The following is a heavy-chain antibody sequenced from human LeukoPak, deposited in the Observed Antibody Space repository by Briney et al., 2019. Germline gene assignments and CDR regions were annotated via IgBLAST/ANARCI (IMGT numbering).Heavy chain of an antibody. V-gene: IGHV3-21*01. CDR3: ARASYGSGSYDLYYFDY. CDR1: GFTFSSYS. Sequence: PGGSLRLSCAASGFTFSSYSMNWVRQAPGKGLEWVSSISSSSSYIYCADSVKGRFTISRDNAKNSLYLQMNSLRAEDTAVYYCARASYGSGSYDLYYFDYWGQGTLVTVSS. CDR2: ISSSSSYI. J-gene: IGHJ4*02. D-gene: IGHD3-10*01.